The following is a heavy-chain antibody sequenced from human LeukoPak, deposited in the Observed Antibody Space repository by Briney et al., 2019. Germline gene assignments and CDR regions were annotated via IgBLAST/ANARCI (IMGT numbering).Heavy chain of an antibody. CDR2: IYYSGST. CDR1: GGSISSYY. V-gene: IGHV4-59*01. J-gene: IGHJ6*03. CDR3: ARDLSGYNYYYMDV. D-gene: IGHD3-9*01. Sequence: KASETLSLTCTVSGGSISSYYWSWIRQPPGKGLEWIGYIYYSGSTNYNPSLKSRVTISVDTSKNQFSLKLSSVTAADTAVYYCARDLSGYNYYYMDVWGKGTTVTVSS.